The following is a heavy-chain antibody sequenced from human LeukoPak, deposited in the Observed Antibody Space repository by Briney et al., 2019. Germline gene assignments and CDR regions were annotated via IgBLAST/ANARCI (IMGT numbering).Heavy chain of an antibody. D-gene: IGHD6-19*01. J-gene: IGHJ4*02. V-gene: IGHV3-7*01. CDR3: ARRGGSGSYFDY. CDR2: IKQDGSEK. Sequence: GGSLRLSCAASGFTFDDYGMSWVRQAPGKGLEWVANIKQDGSEKYYVDSVKGRFTISRDNAKNSLYLQMNSLRAEDTAVYYCARRGGSGSYFDYWGQGTLVTVSS. CDR1: GFTFDDYG.